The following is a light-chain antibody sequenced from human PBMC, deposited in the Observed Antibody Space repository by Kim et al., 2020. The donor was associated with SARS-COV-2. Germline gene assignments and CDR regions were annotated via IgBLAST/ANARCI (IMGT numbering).Light chain of an antibody. Sequence: SASVGDRVTITCRASQGIGNFLAWYQQKPGKVPKVLIFAASTLQSGVPSRFSGSGSGTDFTLTISGLQPEDVAIYYCLKYSGAPYTFGQGTKLEIK. J-gene: IGKJ2*01. CDR2: AAS. V-gene: IGKV1-27*01. CDR1: QGIGNF. CDR3: LKYSGAPYT.